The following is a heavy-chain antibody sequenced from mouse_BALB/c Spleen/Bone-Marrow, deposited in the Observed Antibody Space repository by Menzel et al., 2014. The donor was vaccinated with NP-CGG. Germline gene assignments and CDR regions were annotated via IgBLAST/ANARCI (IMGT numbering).Heavy chain of an antibody. CDR2: INPGSGGT. V-gene: IGHV1-54*01. CDR1: GYAFTNYL. Sequence: VQLQQSGAELVRPGTSVKVSCKASGYAFTNYLLEWVKQRPGQGLEWIGVINPGSGGTNYNEKFKSKATLTADKSSSTAYMQLSSLTSDDSAVYFCARWDYAMDYWGQGTSVTVSS. J-gene: IGHJ4*01. CDR3: ARWDYAMDY.